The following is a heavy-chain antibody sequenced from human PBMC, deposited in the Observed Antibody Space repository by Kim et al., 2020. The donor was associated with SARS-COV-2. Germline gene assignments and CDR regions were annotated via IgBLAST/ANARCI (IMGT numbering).Heavy chain of an antibody. J-gene: IGHJ3*02. CDR3: ARDHRYSGSPNDAFDI. CDR2: IYHSGST. Sequence: SETLSLTCAVSGGSISSSNWWSWVRQPPGKGLEWIGEIYHSGSTNYNPSLKSRVTTSVDKSKNQFSLKLSSVTAADTAVYYCARDHRYSGSPNDAFDIWGQGTMVTVSS. D-gene: IGHD1-26*01. CDR1: GGSISSSNW. V-gene: IGHV4-4*02.